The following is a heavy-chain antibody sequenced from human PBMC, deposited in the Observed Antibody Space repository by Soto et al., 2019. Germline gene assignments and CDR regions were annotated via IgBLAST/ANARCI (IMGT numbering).Heavy chain of an antibody. V-gene: IGHV1-2*02. CDR3: AREWLQPKSNFDY. CDR2: INPNSGGT. Sequence: GASVKVSCKASGYTFTGYYMYWVRQAPGQGLEWMGWINPNSGGTNYAQKFQGRVTMTRDTSISTAYMELSRLRSDDTAVYYCAREWLQPKSNFDYWGQGTLVTVSS. J-gene: IGHJ4*02. CDR1: GYTFTGYY. D-gene: IGHD5-12*01.